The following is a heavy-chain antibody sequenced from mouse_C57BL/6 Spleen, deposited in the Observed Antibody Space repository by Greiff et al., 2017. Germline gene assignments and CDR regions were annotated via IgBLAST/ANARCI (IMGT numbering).Heavy chain of an antibody. V-gene: IGHV1-52*01. CDR3: ARSGGEGYAMDY. Sequence: VQLQQPGAELVRPGSSVKLSCKASGYTFTSYWMHWVKQRPIQGLEWIGNIDPSDSETHYNQKFKDKAPLTVDKSSSTAYMQLSSLTSEDSAVYYCARSGGEGYAMDYWGQGTSVTVSS. CDR1: GYTFTSYW. J-gene: IGHJ4*01. D-gene: IGHD3-1*01. CDR2: IDPSDSET.